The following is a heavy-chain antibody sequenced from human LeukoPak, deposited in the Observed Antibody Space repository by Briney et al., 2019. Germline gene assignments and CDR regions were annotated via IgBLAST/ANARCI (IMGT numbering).Heavy chain of an antibody. Sequence: GGSLRLSCAASGFTFSSSSMNWVRQAPGKGLEWVSYISSTSTTIYYADSVKGRFTISRDNSKNTLYLQMNSLRAEDTAVYYCAKDLSHSYARSVANYYGMDVWGQGTTVTVSS. D-gene: IGHD3-16*01. CDR3: AKDLSHSYARSVANYYGMDV. V-gene: IGHV3-48*01. CDR2: ISSTSTTI. J-gene: IGHJ6*02. CDR1: GFTFSSSS.